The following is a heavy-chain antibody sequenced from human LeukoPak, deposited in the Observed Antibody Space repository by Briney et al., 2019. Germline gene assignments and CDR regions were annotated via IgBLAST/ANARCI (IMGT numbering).Heavy chain of an antibody. V-gene: IGHV4-38-2*02. CDR3: ARDRPAAYYYGSGSYLDY. J-gene: IGHJ4*02. Sequence: SETLSLTCTVSGYSISSGYYWGWIRQPPGKGLEWIGSIYHSGSTYYNPSLKSRVTISVDTSKNQFSLKLSSVTAADTAVYYCARDRPAAYYYGSGSYLDYWGQGTLVTVSS. CDR2: IYHSGST. D-gene: IGHD3-10*01. CDR1: GYSISSGYY.